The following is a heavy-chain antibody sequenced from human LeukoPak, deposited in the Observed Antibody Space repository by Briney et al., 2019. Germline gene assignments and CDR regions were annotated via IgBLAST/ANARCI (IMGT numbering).Heavy chain of an antibody. CDR3: ARVMLRGVIVGWFDP. Sequence: QSGGSLRLSCAASGFTFSNYGMHWVRQAPGKGLEWVAFIRFDGTSKYYADSVKGRFTISRDNSKNTLYLQMNSLRAEDTAVYYCARVMLRGVIVGWFDPWGQGTLVTVSS. V-gene: IGHV3-30*02. D-gene: IGHD3-10*01. J-gene: IGHJ5*02. CDR1: GFTFSNYG. CDR2: IRFDGTSK.